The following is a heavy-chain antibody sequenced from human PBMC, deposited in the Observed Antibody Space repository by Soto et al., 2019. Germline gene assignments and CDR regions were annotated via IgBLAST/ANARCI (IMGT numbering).Heavy chain of an antibody. D-gene: IGHD3-22*01. J-gene: IGHJ3*02. CDR1: GLTFSSYA. V-gene: IGHV3-23*01. Sequence: EVQLLESGGGLVQPGGSLRLSCAASGLTFSSYAMSWHRQAPGKGLEWVSGISGSGGTPYYAGSVKGRFTISRDKSKNTFYRERISPRAEDTAVYNCGSYYYVSSGNFSPLDAFDIWGQGAMVSVAS. CDR3: GSYYYVSSGNFSPLDAFDI. CDR2: ISGSGGTP.